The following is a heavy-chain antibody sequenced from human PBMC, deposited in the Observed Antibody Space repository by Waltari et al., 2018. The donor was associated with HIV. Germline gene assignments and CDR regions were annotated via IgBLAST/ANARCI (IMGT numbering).Heavy chain of an antibody. CDR2: INQDGSEI. D-gene: IGHD2-15*01. CDR3: AREGGRDCSGGTCYIDY. Sequence: EVEVVESGGGLVQPGGSLRLSCAVSGFTFRSSCMSWVRQAPGKGLAWVANINQDGSEIYYVASVEGRFTISRDNSKNLLYLQMNSLRAEDTAVYYCAREGGRDCSGGTCYIDYWGQGTLVTVSS. V-gene: IGHV3-7*01. CDR1: GFTFRSSC. J-gene: IGHJ4*02.